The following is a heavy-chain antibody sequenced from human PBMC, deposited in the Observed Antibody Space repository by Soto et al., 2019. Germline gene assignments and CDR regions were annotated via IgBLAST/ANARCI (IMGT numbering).Heavy chain of an antibody. J-gene: IGHJ4*02. CDR1: GFAFNIYG. CDR3: VKDYGIAVAGAEICFDV. D-gene: IGHD6-19*01. CDR2: ISHDGSRK. Sequence: QVHLVESGGGVVQAGRSLRLSCSASGFAFNIYGVHWVRQAPGKGLEWVAVISHDGSRKYYADSVKGRFTISRDNSKNTLYMQMNRLRVDDTAVYYCVKDYGIAVAGAEICFDVWGQGTLVSVSS. V-gene: IGHV3-30*18.